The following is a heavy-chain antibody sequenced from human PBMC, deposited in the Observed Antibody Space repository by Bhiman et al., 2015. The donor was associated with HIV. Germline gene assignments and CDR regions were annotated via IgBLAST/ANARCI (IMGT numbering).Heavy chain of an antibody. CDR2: LSGSSGYV. J-gene: IGHJ4*02. CDR1: RFTFSRYI. D-gene: IGHD1-7*01. CDR3: AREPGGTTEGRFDY. V-gene: IGHV3-21*03. Sequence: EVQLVESGGGLVQPGGSLRLSCAASRFTFSRYIMNWVRQAPGKGLEWVSSLSGSSGYVYYADSVKGRFTISRDNAKNSLSLQMNSLRAEDTAVYYCAREPGGTTEGRFDYWGQGTLVTVSS.